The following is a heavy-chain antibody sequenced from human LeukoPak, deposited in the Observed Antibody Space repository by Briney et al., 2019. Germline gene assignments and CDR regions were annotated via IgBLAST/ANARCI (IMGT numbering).Heavy chain of an antibody. J-gene: IGHJ1*01. CDR2: IIPIFGTA. CDR1: GGTFSSYA. CDR3: ARVFGSMTPGDAEYFQH. D-gene: IGHD2/OR15-2a*01. V-gene: IGHV1-69*05. Sequence: ASVKVSCKASGGTFSSYAISWVRQAPGQGLEWMGRIIPIFGTANYAQKFQGRVTITTDESTSTAYMELSSLRSEDTAVYYCARVFGSMTPGDAEYFQHWGQDTLVTVSS.